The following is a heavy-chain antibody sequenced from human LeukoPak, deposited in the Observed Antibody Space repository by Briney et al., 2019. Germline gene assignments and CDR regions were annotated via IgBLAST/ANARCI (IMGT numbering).Heavy chain of an antibody. Sequence: GASVKVSCKASGYTFTSYYMHWVRQAPGQGLEWMGWINPNSGGTNYAQKFQGRVTMTRDTSISTAYMELSRLRSDDTAVYYCARGAGIHLLIYFYFYMDVWGKGSTVTVSS. V-gene: IGHV1-2*02. D-gene: IGHD2-8*01. J-gene: IGHJ6*03. CDR2: INPNSGGT. CDR1: GYTFTSYY. CDR3: ARGAGIHLLIYFYFYMDV.